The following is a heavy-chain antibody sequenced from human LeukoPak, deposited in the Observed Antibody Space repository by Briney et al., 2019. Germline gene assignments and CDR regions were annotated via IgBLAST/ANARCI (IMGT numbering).Heavy chain of an antibody. D-gene: IGHD6-19*01. J-gene: IGHJ4*02. CDR2: INPSGGST. CDR3: ARDQTRTTHSSGWYFAY. CDR1: RYTFTSYY. V-gene: IGHV1-46*01. Sequence: ASVKVSCKASRYTFTSYYMHWVRQAPGQGLEWMGIINPSGGSTSYAQKFQGRVTMTRDTSTSTVYMELSSLRSEDTAVYYCARDQTRTTHSSGWYFAYWGQGTLATVSS.